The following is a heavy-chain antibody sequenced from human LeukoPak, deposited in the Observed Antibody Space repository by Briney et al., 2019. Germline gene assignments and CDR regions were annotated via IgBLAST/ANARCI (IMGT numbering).Heavy chain of an antibody. CDR2: INHSGST. V-gene: IGHV4-34*01. CDR3: ARGGRGYLNYYYYGMDV. Sequence: SETLSLTCAVYGGSFSGYYWSWIRQPPGKGLEWIGEINHSGSTNYNPSLKSRVTISIDTSKNQFSLKLSSVTAADTAVYYCARGGRGYLNYYYYGMDVWGQGTTVTVSS. J-gene: IGHJ6*02. D-gene: IGHD5-18*01. CDR1: GGSFSGYY.